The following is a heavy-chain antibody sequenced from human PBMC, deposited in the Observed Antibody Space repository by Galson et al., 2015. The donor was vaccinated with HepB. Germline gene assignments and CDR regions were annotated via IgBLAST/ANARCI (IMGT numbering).Heavy chain of an antibody. CDR1: GFTLSRYW. V-gene: IGHV3-7*01. D-gene: IGHD2-15*01. J-gene: IGHJ4*02. CDR2: IKQDGSEK. Sequence: SLRLSCAASGFTLSRYWMSWVRQAPGKGLEWVANIKQDGSEKFYVDSVKGRFTISRDNAKNSLFLQMNSLRAEDTALYYCASHPRVAATLDYWGQGTQVTVSS. CDR3: ASHPRVAATLDY.